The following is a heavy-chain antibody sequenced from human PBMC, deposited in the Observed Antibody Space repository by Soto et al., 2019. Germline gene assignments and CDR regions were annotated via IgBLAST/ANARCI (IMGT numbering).Heavy chain of an antibody. D-gene: IGHD2-15*01. J-gene: IGHJ4*02. V-gene: IGHV3-48*01. Sequence: GGSLRLSCAASGFTFSSYSMNWVRQAPGKGLEWVSYISSSSSTIYYADSVKGRFTISRDNAKNSLYLQMNSLRAEDTAVYYCARDYCSGGSCYEGAYWGQGTLVTVSS. CDR1: GFTFSSYS. CDR3: ARDYCSGGSCYEGAY. CDR2: ISSSSSTI.